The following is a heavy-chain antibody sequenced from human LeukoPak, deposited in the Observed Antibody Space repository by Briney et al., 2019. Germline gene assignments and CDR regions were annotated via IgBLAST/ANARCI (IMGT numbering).Heavy chain of an antibody. Sequence: SETLSLTCAVYGGSFSGYYWSWIRQPPGKGLEWIGEINHSGSTNYNPSLKSRVTISVDTSKNQFSLKLSSVTAADAAVYYCARGTGSPDYWGQGTLVTVSS. CDR1: GGSFSGYY. J-gene: IGHJ4*02. CDR3: ARGTGSPDY. V-gene: IGHV4-34*01. CDR2: INHSGST.